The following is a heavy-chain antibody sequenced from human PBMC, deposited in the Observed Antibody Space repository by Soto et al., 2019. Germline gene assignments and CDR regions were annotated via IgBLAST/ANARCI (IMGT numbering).Heavy chain of an antibody. CDR2: IFYSGST. D-gene: IGHD3-22*01. V-gene: IGHV4-59*01. CDR1: GGSIRSYY. CDR3: ARTDSRGRWAAWF. J-gene: IGHJ4*02. Sequence: PSETLSLTCTVSGGSIRSYYWTWIRQPPGKGLEWLGYIFYSGSTFYNPALKSRVTIAIHTSKSQFSLQLTSVTAADTAVYYCARTDSRGRWAAWFWCQGALVTVS.